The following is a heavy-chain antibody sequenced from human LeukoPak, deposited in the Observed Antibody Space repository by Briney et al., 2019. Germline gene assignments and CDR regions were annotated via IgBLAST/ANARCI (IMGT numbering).Heavy chain of an antibody. V-gene: IGHV4-34*01. CDR2: INHSGST. CDR1: GGSFSGYY. CDR3: ASFKGGSGSYYFDY. Sequence: SETLSLTCAVYGGSFSGYYWSWIRQPPGKGLEWIGEINHSGSTNYNPSLKSRVTISVDTSKNQFSLKLSSVTAADTAVYYCASFKGGSGSYYFDYWGQGTLVTVSS. J-gene: IGHJ4*02. D-gene: IGHD3-10*01.